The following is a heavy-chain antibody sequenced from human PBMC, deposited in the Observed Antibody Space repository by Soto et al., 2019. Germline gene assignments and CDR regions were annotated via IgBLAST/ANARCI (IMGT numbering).Heavy chain of an antibody. J-gene: IGHJ4*02. D-gene: IGHD6-25*01. V-gene: IGHV4-39*01. CDR3: ARLNSSAYFDY. CDR1: GGSINSSSYY. Sequence: SETLSLTCTVSGGSINSSSYYWGWIRQPPGKGLEWIGSIYYSGSTYYNPSLKSRVTISVDTSKNQFSLKLSSVTAADTAVYYCARLNSSAYFDYWGQGTLVTVSS. CDR2: IYYSGST.